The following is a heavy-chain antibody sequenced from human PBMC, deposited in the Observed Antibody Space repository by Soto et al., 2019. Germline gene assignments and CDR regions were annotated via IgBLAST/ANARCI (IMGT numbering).Heavy chain of an antibody. CDR2: ISYDGRNK. Sequence: QVQLVESGGGVVQPGRSLKVSCAVSGLTFSNYAMHWVRQAPGKGLQWVAVISYDGRNKYYAESVTGRFSISRDDSKNTVYLQMSSLRPEDTAVYYCASSLLGHNDFWGQGTLVTVSS. J-gene: IGHJ4*02. CDR3: ASSLLGHNDF. CDR1: GLTFSNYA. V-gene: IGHV3-30*04.